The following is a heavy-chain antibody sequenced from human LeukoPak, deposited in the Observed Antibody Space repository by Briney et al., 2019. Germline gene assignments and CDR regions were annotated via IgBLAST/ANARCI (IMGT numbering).Heavy chain of an antibody. J-gene: IGHJ4*02. D-gene: IGHD6-13*01. CDR1: GFTLSNAW. CDR3: TGVSRSSWYDY. V-gene: IGHV3-15*01. CDR2: IKSKTDGGTP. Sequence: GGSLRLSCAASGFTLSNAWMSWVRQAPGKGLEWVGRIKSKTDGGTPDYAAPVKGRFTIPRDDSKNTLYLQMNSLKTEDTAVYYCTGVSRSSWYDYWGQGTLVTVSS.